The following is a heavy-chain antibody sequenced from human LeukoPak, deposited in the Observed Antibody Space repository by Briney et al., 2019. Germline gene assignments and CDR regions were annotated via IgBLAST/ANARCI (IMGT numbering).Heavy chain of an antibody. D-gene: IGHD2-2*03. CDR3: ARGGYCTTALCYAMNAFDI. Sequence: RGSLRLSCAASGFNFHSHEMNWVRQAPGKGLEFISYISPSGTTMYYADSVKGRFTISRDNAKNSLYLQMNSLRAEDTAVYYCARGGYCTTALCYAMNAFDIWGQGTMVTVSS. J-gene: IGHJ3*02. CDR1: GFNFHSHE. V-gene: IGHV3-48*03. CDR2: ISPSGTTM.